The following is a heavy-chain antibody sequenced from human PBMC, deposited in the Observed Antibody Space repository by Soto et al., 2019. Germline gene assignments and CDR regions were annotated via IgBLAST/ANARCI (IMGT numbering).Heavy chain of an antibody. CDR2: ISSTTNYI. V-gene: IGHV3-21*01. CDR3: ARESEDLTSNFDY. Sequence: EVQLVESGGGLVKPGGSLRLSCAATGFTFTRYSLNWVRQPPGKGLEWVSSISSTTNYIYYADSRKGLFTFSRDNAKNSVDLEMNSLRAEDTAVYYCARESEDLTSNFDYWGQGTLVTVSS. CDR1: GFTFTRYS. J-gene: IGHJ4*02.